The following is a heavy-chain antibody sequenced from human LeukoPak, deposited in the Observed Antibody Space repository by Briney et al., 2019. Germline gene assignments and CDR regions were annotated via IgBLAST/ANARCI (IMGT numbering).Heavy chain of an antibody. CDR2: ISDSGSTI. Sequence: PGGSLRLSCAASGFTLSDYYMSWIRQAPGKGLEWISYISDSGSTIYYANSVKGRFTISRDNAKNSLYLQMSSLRAEDTAVYYCARGFVSWDSWGQGTMVTVSS. D-gene: IGHD1-26*01. V-gene: IGHV3-11*04. CDR1: GFTLSDYY. CDR3: ARGFVSWDS. J-gene: IGHJ3*01.